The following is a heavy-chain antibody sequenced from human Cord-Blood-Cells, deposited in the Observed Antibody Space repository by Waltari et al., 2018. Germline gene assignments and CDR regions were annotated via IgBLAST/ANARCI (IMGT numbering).Heavy chain of an antibody. CDR2: IHGSGKT. J-gene: IGHJ4*02. Sequence: QLQLQQSGPGLVKPSASLSLTCAVSGDSVTSSYWWSWVRQPPGKGLEWIGQIHGSGKTNYNPSRESRVTMSLDTSNNRFSLKVFSATAADTAVYYCARDRGRGLYLDSWGQGTLVTVSP. CDR1: GDSVTSSYW. V-gene: IGHV4-4*02. CDR3: ARDRGRGLYLDS. D-gene: IGHD2-15*01.